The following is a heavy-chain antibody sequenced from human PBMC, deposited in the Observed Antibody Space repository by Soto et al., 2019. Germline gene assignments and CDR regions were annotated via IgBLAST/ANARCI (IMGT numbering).Heavy chain of an antibody. CDR2: MSTYNENK. J-gene: IGHJ3*01. CDR3: AKDAREAAPSDV. V-gene: IGHV1-18*01. CDR1: GYAFTSYG. Sequence: ASVKVSCKASGYAFTSYGINWVRRAPGQGLEWVGWMSTYNENKVYAQKLQGRVAMTMDAATSTAYLDLRHLRSDDTAVYYCAKDAREAAPSDVWGQGTMVTVS. D-gene: IGHD2-15*01.